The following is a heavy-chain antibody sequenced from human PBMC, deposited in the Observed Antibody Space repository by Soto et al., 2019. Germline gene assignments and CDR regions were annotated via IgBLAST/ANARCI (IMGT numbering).Heavy chain of an antibody. Sequence: QVQLQQSGPGLVKPSQTLSLVCSISGDSVSSTSATWSWIRQSPSRGLEWLGRTYYRSKWYNDYAVSVKSRIATTPDTSKNQLSLHLSSVTPEDTALYFCARDGSGFHWYFDLWGRGTLVTVSS. J-gene: IGHJ2*01. V-gene: IGHV6-1*01. CDR3: ARDGSGFHWYFDL. CDR1: GDSVSSTSAT. CDR2: TYYRSKWYN. D-gene: IGHD6-19*01.